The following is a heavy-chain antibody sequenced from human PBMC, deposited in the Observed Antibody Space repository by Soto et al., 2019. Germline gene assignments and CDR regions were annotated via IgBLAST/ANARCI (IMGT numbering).Heavy chain of an antibody. CDR1: GLTFSSYA. J-gene: IGHJ5*02. CDR3: ARERLAYYYDSSGANWFDP. V-gene: IGHV3-30-3*01. D-gene: IGHD3-22*01. Sequence: GGSLRLSCAASGLTFSSYAMHWVRQAPGKGLEWVAVISYDGSNKYYADSVKGRFTISRDNSKNTLYLQMNSLRAEDTAVYYCARERLAYYYDSSGANWFDPWGQGTLVTVSS. CDR2: ISYDGSNK.